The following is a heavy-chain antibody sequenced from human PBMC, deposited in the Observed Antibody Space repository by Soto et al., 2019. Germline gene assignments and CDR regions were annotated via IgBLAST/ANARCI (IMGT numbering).Heavy chain of an antibody. Sequence: SETLSLTCAVSGVTISTYYCSWIRQPPGKGLEWIGYNYHSGTTNYNPSLKSRVTISVDTSKNQFSLRLTSVTAADTAIYYCVREAYIGYGHAIDHWGQGTLVTVSS. V-gene: IGHV4-59*01. CDR3: VREAYIGYGHAIDH. CDR1: GVTISTYY. D-gene: IGHD5-12*01. CDR2: NYHSGTT. J-gene: IGHJ4*02.